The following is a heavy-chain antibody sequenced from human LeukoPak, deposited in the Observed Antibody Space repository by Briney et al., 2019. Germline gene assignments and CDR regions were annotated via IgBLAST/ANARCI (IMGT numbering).Heavy chain of an antibody. CDR3: ARDQLRYFDWLTTDAFDI. CDR1: GYTFTSYY. J-gene: IGHJ3*02. CDR2: INPSGGST. Sequence: GASVKVSCKASGYTFTSYYMHWVRQAPGQGLEWMGIINPSGGSTSYAQKLQGRVTMTTDTSTSTAYMELRSLRSDDTAVYYCARDQLRYFDWLTTDAFDIWGQGTMVTVSS. V-gene: IGHV1-46*01. D-gene: IGHD3-9*01.